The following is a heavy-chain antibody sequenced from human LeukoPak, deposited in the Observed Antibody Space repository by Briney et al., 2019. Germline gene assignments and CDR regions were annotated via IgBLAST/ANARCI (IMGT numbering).Heavy chain of an antibody. CDR2: IYYSGST. D-gene: IGHD3-22*01. CDR1: GLSSSSYY. CDR3: AGLKRDTSGYLFDY. V-gene: IGHV4-59*01. J-gene: IGHJ4*02. Sequence: KPSETLSLTCTVSGLSSSSYYWSWLQQAPGKVLAGIGCIYYSGSTNYNPSRKSRVTISVDTSKNQFSLQLSSVTAADTAVYSCAGLKRDTSGYLFDYWGQGTLVTVSS.